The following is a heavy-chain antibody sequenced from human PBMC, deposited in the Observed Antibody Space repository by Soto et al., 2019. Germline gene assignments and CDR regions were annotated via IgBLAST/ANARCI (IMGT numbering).Heavy chain of an antibody. J-gene: IGHJ5*02. CDR3: ARGGIVVVRARGWFDP. CDR1: VRPSSAYY. Sequence: PEDSLCPTGAAYVRPSSAYYVCRLRQPPGKGLEWIGEINHSGSTNYNPSLKSRVTISVDTSKNQFSLKLSSVTAADTAVYYCARGGIVVVRARGWFDPWGQGILVTVS. V-gene: IGHV4-34*01. D-gene: IGHD2-2*01. CDR2: INHSGST.